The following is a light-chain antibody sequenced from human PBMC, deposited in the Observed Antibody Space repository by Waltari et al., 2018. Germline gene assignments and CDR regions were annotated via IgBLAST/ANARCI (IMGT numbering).Light chain of an antibody. CDR2: DAS. CDR3: QQRFALFT. J-gene: IGKJ3*01. Sequence: EIVLTQSPATLSLSPGERATLSCSASQYVSNYLAWYQQKPGQAPRLLIYDASNRATGIPARFSGSGSGTDFTLTISSLEPEDFAVYYCQQRFALFTFGPGTKVDIK. CDR1: QYVSNY. V-gene: IGKV3-11*01.